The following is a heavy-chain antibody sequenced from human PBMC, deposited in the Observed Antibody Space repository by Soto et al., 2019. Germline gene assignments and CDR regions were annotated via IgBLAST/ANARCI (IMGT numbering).Heavy chain of an antibody. CDR3: AKVIRADSTSSNFYYYSGLDV. D-gene: IGHD6-6*01. CDR2: ISNNGINK. Sequence: QVQLVESGGGAVQPGRSLRLSCAASGFTFRTYGMHCVRQAPGKGLEWLAVISNNGINKYYADSVQGRFTISRDNSRDTLFLQINSLSGEDTAIYYCAKVIRADSTSSNFYYYSGLDVWGQGTTVTVS. V-gene: IGHV3-30*18. CDR1: GFTFRTYG. J-gene: IGHJ6*02.